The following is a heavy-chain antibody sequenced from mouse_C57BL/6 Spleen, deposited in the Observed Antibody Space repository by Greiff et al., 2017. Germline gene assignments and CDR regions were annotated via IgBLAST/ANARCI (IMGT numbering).Heavy chain of an antibody. CDR2: IRNKANGYTT. D-gene: IGHD2-4*01. CDR3: ARESFYDDYDQGHAMDY. J-gene: IGHJ4*01. Sequence: EVKLMESGGGLVQPGGSLSLSCAASGFTFTDYYMSWVRQPPGKALEWLGFIRNKANGYTTEYSASVKGRFTISRDNSQSILYLQMNALRAEDSATYYCARESFYDDYDQGHAMDYWGQGTSVTVSS. V-gene: IGHV7-3*01. CDR1: GFTFTDYY.